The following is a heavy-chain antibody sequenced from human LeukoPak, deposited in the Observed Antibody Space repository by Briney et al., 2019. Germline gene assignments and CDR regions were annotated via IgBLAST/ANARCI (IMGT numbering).Heavy chain of an antibody. CDR2: ISSGGSTV. D-gene: IGHD6-19*01. Sequence: GGSLRLSCAASGFTFSSYEMNWVRQAPGKGLEWVSYISSGGSTVHYADSVKGRFTISRDNAKNSLYLQMNSLRAEDTAVYYCATNSGWYTGTFDYWGQGTLVTVSS. CDR3: ATNSGWYTGTFDY. CDR1: GFTFSSYE. J-gene: IGHJ4*02. V-gene: IGHV3-48*03.